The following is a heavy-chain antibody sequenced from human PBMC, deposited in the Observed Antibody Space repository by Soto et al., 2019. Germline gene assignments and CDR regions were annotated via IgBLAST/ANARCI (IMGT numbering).Heavy chain of an antibody. CDR3: AREFSRAFDI. J-gene: IGHJ3*02. D-gene: IGHD2-2*01. CDR2: ISSIISTT. V-gene: IGHV3-48*01. CDR1: GFTFGSYS. Sequence: HPGGSLRLSCAASGFTFGSYSMHWVGQAPGKGLEWVSYISSIISTTSYADSVKGRFTISRDNAKNLLYVQMNSLRAEDTAVYYCAREFSRAFDIWGQGTMVTVSS.